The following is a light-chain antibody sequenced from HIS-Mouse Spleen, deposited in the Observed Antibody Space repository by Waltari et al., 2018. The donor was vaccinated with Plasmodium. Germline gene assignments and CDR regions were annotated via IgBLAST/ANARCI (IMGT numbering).Light chain of an antibody. V-gene: IGLV2-23*03. CDR1: SSDVGSYNL. J-gene: IGLJ3*02. Sequence: QSALTQPASVSGSPGQSITISCTGTSSDVGSYNLVSWYQQHPGKAPKLMSYEGSKRPFGFSKRVSGSKSGNTASLTISGLQAEDEADYYCCSYAGSSTFVFGGGTKLTVL. CDR3: CSYAGSSTFV. CDR2: EGS.